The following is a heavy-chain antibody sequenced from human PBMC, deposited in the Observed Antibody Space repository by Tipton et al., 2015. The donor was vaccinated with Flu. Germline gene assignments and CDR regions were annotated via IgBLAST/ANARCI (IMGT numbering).Heavy chain of an antibody. J-gene: IGHJ4*02. CDR1: GGSISSYY. CDR3: ARDRSTCSGGSCPYYFDY. CDR2: IYTSGST. D-gene: IGHD2-15*01. Sequence: TLSLTCTVSGGSISSYYWSWIRQPAGKGLEWIGRIYTSGSTNYNPSLKSRVTMSVDTSKHQFSLKLSSVTAADTAVYYCARDRSTCSGGSCPYYFDYWGQGSRDTVS. V-gene: IGHV4-4*07.